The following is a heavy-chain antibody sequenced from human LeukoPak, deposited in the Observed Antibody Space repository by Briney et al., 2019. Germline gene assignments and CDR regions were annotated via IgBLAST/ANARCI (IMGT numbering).Heavy chain of an antibody. CDR1: GFTFDDYA. J-gene: IGHJ4*02. V-gene: IGHV3-9*01. D-gene: IGHD3-3*01. CDR2: ISWNSGSI. CDR3: AKVPHYYDFWSGSGYFDY. Sequence: GGSLRLSCAASGFTFDDYAMHWVRQAPGKGLEWVSGISWNSGSIGYADSVKGRFTISRDNAKNSLYLQMNSLRAEDTALYYCAKVPHYYDFWSGSGYFDYWGQGTLVTVSS.